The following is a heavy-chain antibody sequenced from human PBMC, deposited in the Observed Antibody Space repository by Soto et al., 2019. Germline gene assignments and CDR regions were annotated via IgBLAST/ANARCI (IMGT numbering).Heavy chain of an antibody. CDR3: ATAARDIVVVPAASDYYYYYYMDV. CDR1: GYTLTELS. Sequence: ASVKVSCKVSGYTLTELSMHWVRQAPGKGLEWMGGFDPEDGETIYAQKFQGRVTMTEDTSTDTAYMELSSLRSEDTAADYCATAARDIVVVPAASDYYYYYYMDVWGKGTSVTVSS. V-gene: IGHV1-24*01. D-gene: IGHD2-2*01. J-gene: IGHJ6*03. CDR2: FDPEDGET.